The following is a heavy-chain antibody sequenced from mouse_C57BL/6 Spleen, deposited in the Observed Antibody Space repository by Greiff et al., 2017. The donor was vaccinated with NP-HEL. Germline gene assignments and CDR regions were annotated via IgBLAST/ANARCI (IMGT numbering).Heavy chain of an antibody. Sequence: EVQLQQSGTVLARPGASVKMSCKTSGYTFTSYWMHWVKQRPGQGLEWIGAIYPGNSDTSYNQKFKGKAKLTAVTSASTAYMELSSLTNEDSAVYYCTRRNDYDGYFDVWGTGTTVTVSS. CDR1: GYTFTSYW. V-gene: IGHV1-5*01. D-gene: IGHD2-4*01. J-gene: IGHJ1*03. CDR2: IYPGNSDT. CDR3: TRRNDYDGYFDV.